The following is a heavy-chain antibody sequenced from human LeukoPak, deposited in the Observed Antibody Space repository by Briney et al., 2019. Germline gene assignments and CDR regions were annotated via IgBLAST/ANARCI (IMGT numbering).Heavy chain of an antibody. Sequence: GGSLRLSCAASGFTFSSYGMHWVRQAPGKGLEWVAVISFDGSNKYYADSVKGRFTISRDNSNNTLYLQMNSLRAEDTAVYYCAKDRSYSFDYWGQGTLVTVSS. CDR3: AKDRSYSFDY. CDR1: GFTFSSYG. J-gene: IGHJ4*02. D-gene: IGHD5-18*01. V-gene: IGHV3-30*18. CDR2: ISFDGSNK.